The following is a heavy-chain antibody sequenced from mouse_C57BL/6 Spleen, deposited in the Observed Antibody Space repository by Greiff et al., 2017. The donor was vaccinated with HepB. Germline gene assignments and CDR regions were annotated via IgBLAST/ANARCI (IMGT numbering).Heavy chain of an antibody. CDR3: ARLPDYYGSSYDSYAMDY. V-gene: IGHV5-9*01. D-gene: IGHD1-1*01. Sequence: EVHLVESGGGLVKPGGSLKLSCAASGFTFSSYTMSWVRQTPEKRLEWVATISGGGGNTYYPDSVKGRFTIYRDNAKNTLYQQMSSLRSEYTALYYCARLPDYYGSSYDSYAMDYWGQGTSVTVSS. CDR1: GFTFSSYT. CDR2: ISGGGGNT. J-gene: IGHJ4*01.